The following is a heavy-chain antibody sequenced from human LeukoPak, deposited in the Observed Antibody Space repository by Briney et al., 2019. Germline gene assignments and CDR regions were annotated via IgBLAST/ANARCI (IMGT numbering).Heavy chain of an antibody. D-gene: IGHD1-14*01. J-gene: IGHJ4*02. CDR3: ARSNQADDY. CDR1: GFTFSSYW. Sequence: GGSLRLPCAASGFTFSSYWMHWVRQVPGKGLVWVARINPGGSSITYADSVKGRFTIPRDNAKNTLYLQMDSLRAEDTGVYYCARSNQADDYWGQGTLVTVSS. CDR2: INPGGSSI. V-gene: IGHV3-74*01.